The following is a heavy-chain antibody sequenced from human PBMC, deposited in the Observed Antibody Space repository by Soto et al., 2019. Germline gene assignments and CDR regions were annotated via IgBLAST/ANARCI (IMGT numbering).Heavy chain of an antibody. J-gene: IGHJ1*01. CDR2: IYSGGST. V-gene: IGHV3-53*01. CDR3: ARNSGSYAAQH. CDR1: GFTVRSNY. D-gene: IGHD1-26*01. Sequence: GSLLLWFAASGFTVRSNYMSGVRQAPGKGLEWVSVIYSGGSTYYADSVKGRFTISRDNSKNTLYLQMNSLRAEDTAVYYCARNSGSYAAQHWGQGTLVTVSS.